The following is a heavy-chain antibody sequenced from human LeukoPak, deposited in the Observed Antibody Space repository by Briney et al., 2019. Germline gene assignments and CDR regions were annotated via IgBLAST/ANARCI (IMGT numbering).Heavy chain of an antibody. CDR2: ISAYNGNT. CDR3: ARSSSGCYPVEFDY. D-gene: IGHD6-19*01. CDR1: GYTFTSYG. Sequence: ASVKVSCKASGYTFTSYGISWVRQAPGQGLEWMGWISAYNGNTNYAQKLQGRVTMTTDTSTSTAYMELRSLRSDDTAVYYCARSSSGCYPVEFDYWGQGTLVTVSS. J-gene: IGHJ4*02. V-gene: IGHV1-18*01.